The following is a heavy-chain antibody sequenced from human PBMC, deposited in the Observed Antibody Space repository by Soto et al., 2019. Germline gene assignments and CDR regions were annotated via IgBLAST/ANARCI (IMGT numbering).Heavy chain of an antibody. CDR3: AKNYYDSSGYPAAAFDI. V-gene: IGHV3-23*01. CDR1: GFTFSSYA. D-gene: IGHD3-22*01. CDR2: ISGSGGST. Sequence: GGSLRLSCAASGFTFSSYAMSWVRQAPGKGLEWVSAISGSGGSTYYADSVKGRFTISRDNSKNTLYLQMNSLRAEDTAVYYCAKNYYDSSGYPAAAFDIWGQGTMVTVSS. J-gene: IGHJ3*02.